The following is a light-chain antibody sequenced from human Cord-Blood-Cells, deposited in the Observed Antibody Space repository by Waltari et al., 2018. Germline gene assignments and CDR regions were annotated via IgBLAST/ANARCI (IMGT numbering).Light chain of an antibody. V-gene: IGLV2-11*01. CDR1: SSDVGGYNS. CDR2: DVS. CDR3: CSYAGSYTGV. Sequence: QSALTQPRSVSGTPGQSVTISCTGTSSDVGGYNSVSWYQQPPGKAPKLMIYDVSKRPSGVPDRFSGSKSGNTASLTISGLQAEDEADYYCCSYAGSYTGVFGGGTKLTVL. J-gene: IGLJ2*01.